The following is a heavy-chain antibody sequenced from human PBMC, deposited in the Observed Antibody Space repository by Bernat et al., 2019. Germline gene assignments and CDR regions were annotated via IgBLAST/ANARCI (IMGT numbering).Heavy chain of an antibody. J-gene: IGHJ4*02. CDR1: GFTFSSYA. Sequence: EVQLVESGGGLVQPGGSLRLSCAASGFTFSSYAMSWVRQAPGKGLEWVSAISGSGSSTYYADSVKGRFTISRDNSKNTLYLQMNSLRAEDTAVYYCAASGYYSKGYFDYWGQGTLVTVSS. V-gene: IGHV3-23*04. CDR2: ISGSGSST. D-gene: IGHD3-3*01. CDR3: AASGYYSKGYFDY.